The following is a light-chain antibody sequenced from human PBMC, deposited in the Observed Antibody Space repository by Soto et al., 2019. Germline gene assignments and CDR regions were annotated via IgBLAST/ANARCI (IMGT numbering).Light chain of an antibody. CDR1: QIFLHSNGYNY. CDR3: MQSTQLPPT. CDR2: EVS. J-gene: IGKJ5*01. Sequence: DIVMTDSPLSLPVTPGDPAYISFRSSQIFLHSNGYNYLDWYLQKPGQSPQLLIYEVSTRVSGVKDRFSGSGSGTDFTIEISRVENDDVGIYYCMQSTQLPPTCGQGTRREIK. V-gene: IGKV2D-29*02.